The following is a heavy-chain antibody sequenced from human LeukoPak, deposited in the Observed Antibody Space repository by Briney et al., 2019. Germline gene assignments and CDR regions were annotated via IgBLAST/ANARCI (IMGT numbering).Heavy chain of an antibody. CDR1: GDSMTSDYYY. V-gene: IGHV4-61*02. Sequence: SQTLSLTCSVSGDSMTSDYYYWSWIRQPAGKGLEWLGRVYTTGDTRYNPSLKSRVAISLDTSKNQFSLKLSSVTAADTAVYYCARDGGYHNYMDVWGKGTTVTVSS. J-gene: IGHJ6*03. CDR2: VYTTGDT. CDR3: ARDGGYHNYMDV.